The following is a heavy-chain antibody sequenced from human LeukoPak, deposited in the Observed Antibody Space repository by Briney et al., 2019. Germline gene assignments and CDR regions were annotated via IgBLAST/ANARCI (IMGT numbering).Heavy chain of an antibody. V-gene: IGHV3-23*01. D-gene: IGHD4-17*01. CDR2: IDISGSNA. J-gene: IGHJ4*02. Sequence: GGSLRLSCAASGFTFSSHAMSWVRQAPGRGLEWVSSIDISGSNAYYADSVKGRFTISRDNSRNTLYLQMYSLRAEDSAIYYCAKELRPNDYWGQGTLVTVSS. CDR1: GFTFSSHA. CDR3: AKELRPNDY.